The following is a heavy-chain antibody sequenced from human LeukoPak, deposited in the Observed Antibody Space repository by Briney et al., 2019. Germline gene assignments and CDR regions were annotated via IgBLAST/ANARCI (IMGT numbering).Heavy chain of an antibody. V-gene: IGHV4-39*07. CDR2: IYYSGST. CDR1: GDSISSNIYY. J-gene: IGHJ4*02. CDR3: ARDSPPV. Sequence: SETLSLTCTVSGDSISSNIYYWACIRQPPGKGLEWIGSIYYSGSTYYNPSLKSRVTISVDTSKNQFSLKLTSVTAADTAVYYCARDSPPVWGQGTLVTVSS.